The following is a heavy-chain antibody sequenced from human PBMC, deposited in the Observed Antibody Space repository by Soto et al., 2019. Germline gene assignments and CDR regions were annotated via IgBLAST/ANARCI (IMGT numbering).Heavy chain of an antibody. CDR1: GGSISSYY. J-gene: IGHJ4*02. CDR3: ARGWSIFGVVKHFDY. CDR2: IYYSGST. D-gene: IGHD3-3*01. V-gene: IGHV4-59*01. Sequence: SETLSLTCTVSGGSISSYYWSWIRQPPGKGLEWIGYIYYSGSTNYNPSLKSRVTISVDTSKNQFSLKLSSVTAADTAVYYCARGWSIFGVVKHFDYWGQGTLVTVSS.